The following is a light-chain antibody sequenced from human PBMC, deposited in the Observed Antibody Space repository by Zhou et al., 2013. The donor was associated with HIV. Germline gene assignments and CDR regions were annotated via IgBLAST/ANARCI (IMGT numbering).Light chain of an antibody. J-gene: IGKJ4*01. CDR1: QDISNY. V-gene: IGKV1-33*01. CDR3: QQYDNLPLT. CDR2: DAS. Sequence: DIQMTQSPSSLSASVGDRVTITCQASQDISNYLNWYQQKPGKAPKLLIYDASNLETGVPSRFSGSGSGTDFTFTISSLQPEDIATYYCQQYDNLPLTFGGGTKVGDQT.